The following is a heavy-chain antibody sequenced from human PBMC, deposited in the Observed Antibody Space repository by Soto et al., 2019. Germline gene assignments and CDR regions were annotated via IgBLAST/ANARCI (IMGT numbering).Heavy chain of an antibody. CDR2: ISGSGGST. CDR3: PKAGPGWYYFDY. V-gene: IGHV3-23*01. Sequence: GGSLRLSCAASGFTFSSYAMSWVRQAPGKGVEWVSAISGSGGSTYYADSVKGRFTISRDNSKNTLYLQMNSLRAEDTAVYYCPKAGPGWYYFDYWGQGTLVTVSS. CDR1: GFTFSSYA. D-gene: IGHD6-19*01. J-gene: IGHJ4*02.